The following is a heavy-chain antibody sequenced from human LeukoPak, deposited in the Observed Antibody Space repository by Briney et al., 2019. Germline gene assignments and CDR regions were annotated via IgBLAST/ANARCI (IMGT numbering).Heavy chain of an antibody. V-gene: IGHV3-64*01. CDR1: GFTFSSYA. J-gene: IGHJ6*02. CDR2: ISSNGGST. CDR3: ARTSSTSTTYCHYGMDV. D-gene: IGHD2-2*01. Sequence: GGSLRLSCAASGFTFSSYAMHWVRQAPGKGLEYVSGISSNGGSTYYANSVRGRFTISRDNSKNTLYLQMGSLRAEDVAVYYCARTSSTSTTYCHYGMDVWGQGTTVTVSS.